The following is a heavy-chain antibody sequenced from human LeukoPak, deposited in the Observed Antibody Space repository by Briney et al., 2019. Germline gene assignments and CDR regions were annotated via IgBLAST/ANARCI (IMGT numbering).Heavy chain of an antibody. V-gene: IGHV3-73*01. J-gene: IGHJ6*02. CDR3: SSELTYYFSMDV. D-gene: IGHD1-1*01. Sequence: PGGSLRLSCAASGSTFSASGIHWVRQASGKGLEWVGRIRSKLNNYATTYAASVKGRFTDSRDDSKNTAYLQMNSLKTEDTAVYYCSSELTYYFSMDVWGQGTTVTVSS. CDR2: IRSKLNNYAT. CDR1: GSTFSASG.